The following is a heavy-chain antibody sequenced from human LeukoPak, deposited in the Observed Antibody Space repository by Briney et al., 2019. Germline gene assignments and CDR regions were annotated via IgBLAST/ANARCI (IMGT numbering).Heavy chain of an antibody. CDR3: ARLVDDFWSGYYSSPYYYYMGV. V-gene: IGHV4-31*03. Sequence: SETLSLTCTVSGGSISSGGYYWSWIRQHPGKGLEWIGYIYYSGSTYYNPSLKSRVTISVDTSKNQFSLKLSSVTAADTAMYYCARLVDDFWSGYYSSPYYYYMGVWGKGTTVTVSS. J-gene: IGHJ6*03. D-gene: IGHD3-3*01. CDR1: GGSISSGGYY. CDR2: IYYSGST.